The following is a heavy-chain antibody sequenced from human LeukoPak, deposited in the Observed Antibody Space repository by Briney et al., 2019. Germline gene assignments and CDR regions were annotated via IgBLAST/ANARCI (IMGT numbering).Heavy chain of an antibody. J-gene: IGHJ4*02. D-gene: IGHD2-21*01. CDR2: MFYSGNT. CDR1: GGSIISSSYY. CDR3: ARHVVGNYDLLSFDY. Sequence: SETLSLTCGVSGGSIISSSYYWGWIRQPPGKGLEWIASMFYSGNTYYNPSLKSRVTKSVDTTENQFSLELSSVTAADTAVYYCARHVVGNYDLLSFDYWGQGSLVTVSS. V-gene: IGHV4-39*01.